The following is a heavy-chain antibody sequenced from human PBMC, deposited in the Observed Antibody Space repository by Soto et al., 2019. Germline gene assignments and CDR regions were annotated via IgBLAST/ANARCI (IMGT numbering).Heavy chain of an antibody. D-gene: IGHD3-9*01. V-gene: IGHV5-51*01. J-gene: IGHJ4*02. CDR1: GYLFSSNW. CDR2: IYPGDSDT. Sequence: PGESLKISCKGSGYLFSSNWIAWVRQMPGKGLEWMGDIYPGDSDTTYSPSFAGQVSISVDTSINSAYLHWRSLKASDSGIYYCASRDWAGHTPTPFDLWGQGPLVTVSS. CDR3: ASRDWAGHTPTPFDL.